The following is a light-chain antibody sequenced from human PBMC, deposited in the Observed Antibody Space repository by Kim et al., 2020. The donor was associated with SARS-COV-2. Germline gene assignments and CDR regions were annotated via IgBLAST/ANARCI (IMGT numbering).Light chain of an antibody. CDR1: SGDVGDYNY. CDR3: SSYTSSSGV. V-gene: IGLV2-14*04. J-gene: IGLJ2*01. Sequence: PGQSITISCTATSGDVGDYNYVSWYQQHPGKAPKLMIYDVSKRPSGVSNRFSGSKSGNTASLTISGLQAEDEADYYCSSYTSSSGVFGGGTQLTVL. CDR2: DVS.